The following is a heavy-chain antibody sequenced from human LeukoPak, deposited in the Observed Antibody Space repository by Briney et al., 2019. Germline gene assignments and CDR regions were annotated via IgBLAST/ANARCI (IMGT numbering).Heavy chain of an antibody. CDR3: AREGTAGTNLNWFDP. CDR1: GGSISSYY. Sequence: PSETLSLTCTVSGGSISSYYWSWIRQPPGKGLEWIGYISYSGSTNFNPSLKSRVTISVDTSKNQFSLKLSPVTAADTAVYYCAREGTAGTNLNWFDPWGQGTLVTVSS. D-gene: IGHD1-1*01. CDR2: ISYSGST. J-gene: IGHJ5*02. V-gene: IGHV4-59*01.